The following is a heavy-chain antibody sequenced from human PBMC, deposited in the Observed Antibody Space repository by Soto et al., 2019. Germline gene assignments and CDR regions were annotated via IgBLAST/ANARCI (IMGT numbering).Heavy chain of an antibody. D-gene: IGHD2-15*01. CDR1: GGTFSSYA. CDR3: ARVVTVVKSFHYWYFDL. CDR2: IIPIFGTT. J-gene: IGHJ2*01. Sequence: QVQLVQSGAEVKKPGSSVKVSCKASGGTFSSYAISWARQAPGQGLEWMGGIIPIFGTTNYAQKFQGRVTITADESTSTAYMELSSLRSEDTAMYYCARVVTVVKSFHYWYFDLWGRGTLVTVSS. V-gene: IGHV1-69*12.